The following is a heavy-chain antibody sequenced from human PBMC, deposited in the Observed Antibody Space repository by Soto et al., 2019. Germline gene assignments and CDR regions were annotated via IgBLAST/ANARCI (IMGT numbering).Heavy chain of an antibody. V-gene: IGHV1-8*01. D-gene: IGHD3-10*01. J-gene: IGHJ6*03. CDR1: GYTFTSYD. Sequence: ASVQVSCKASGYTFTSYDINWVRQATGQGLEWMGWMNPNSGNTGYAQKFQGRVTMTRNTSISTAYMELSSLRSEDTAVYYCARGDYYGSGSYSYYYYMDVWGKGTTVTVSS. CDR2: MNPNSGNT. CDR3: ARGDYYGSGSYSYYYYMDV.